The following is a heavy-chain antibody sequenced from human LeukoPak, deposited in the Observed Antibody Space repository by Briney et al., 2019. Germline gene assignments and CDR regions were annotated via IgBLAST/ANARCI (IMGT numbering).Heavy chain of an antibody. D-gene: IGHD5-24*01. CDR1: GFTFSNFA. J-gene: IGHJ4*02. CDR3: TRVGYIDEGIDY. V-gene: IGHV3-7*04. CDR2: IKQDGSKK. Sequence: GGSLRLSCAASGFTFSNFAMHWVRQAPGKGLEWVANIKQDGSKKSYVDSVKGRFTISRDNAKNSLYLQMNSLRAEDTAIYYCTRVGYIDEGIDYWGQGTLVTVSS.